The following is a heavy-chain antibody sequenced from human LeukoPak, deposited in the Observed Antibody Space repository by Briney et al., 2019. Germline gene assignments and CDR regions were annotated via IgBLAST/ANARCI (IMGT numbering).Heavy chain of an antibody. V-gene: IGHV4-61*02. D-gene: IGHD6-19*01. Sequence: LSLTCTVSTGSISSDTYFWSWPRQPAGKGLEWIRRMSSSGISTYSPSLKSRVTISIDTSRNQFSMNLNSVTAADTAVYYCAKGAGPPWFDPWGQGTLVTVSS. J-gene: IGHJ5*02. CDR1: TGSISSDTYF. CDR2: MSSSGIS. CDR3: AKGAGPPWFDP.